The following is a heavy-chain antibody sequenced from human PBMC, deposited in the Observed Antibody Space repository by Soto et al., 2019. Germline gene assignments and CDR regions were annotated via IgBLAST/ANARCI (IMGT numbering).Heavy chain of an antibody. D-gene: IGHD2-15*01. CDR2: ISSSSSYI. CDR1: GFTFSSYS. J-gene: IGHJ4*02. Sequence: GGSLRLPCATSGFTFSSYSLNWVRQAPGKGLEWVSSISSSSSYIYYEDSVKGRFTISRDNAKNSLYLQMNSLRAEDTAVYYCARWVAGYDYWGQGTLVTVSS. V-gene: IGHV3-21*01. CDR3: ARWVAGYDY.